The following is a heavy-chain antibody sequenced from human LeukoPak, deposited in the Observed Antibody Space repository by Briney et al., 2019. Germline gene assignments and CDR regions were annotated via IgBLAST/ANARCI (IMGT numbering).Heavy chain of an antibody. CDR3: ARVALNDYGDSLVDDAFDI. D-gene: IGHD4-17*01. V-gene: IGHV4-4*02. J-gene: IGHJ3*02. Sequence: PSGTLSLTCAVSGGSISSSNWWSWVRQPPGKGLEWIGEIYHSGSTNYNASLKSRVTISVDKSKNQFFLKLSSVTAADTAVYYCARVALNDYGDSLVDDAFDIWGQGTMVTVSS. CDR1: GGSISSSNW. CDR2: IYHSGST.